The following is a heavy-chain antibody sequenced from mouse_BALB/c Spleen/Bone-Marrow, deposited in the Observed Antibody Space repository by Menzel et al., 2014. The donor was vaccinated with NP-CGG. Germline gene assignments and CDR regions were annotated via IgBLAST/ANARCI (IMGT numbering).Heavy chain of an antibody. J-gene: IGHJ4*01. D-gene: IGHD2-3*01. CDR1: GFDFSRYW. CDR2: INPDSSTI. CDR3: ARPGDGYYAMDY. Sequence: EVQLQQSGGGLAQPGGSLDLSCAASGFDFSRYWMSWVRQAPGKGLEWIGEINPDSSTINYTPSLKDKFIISRDNAKNTLYLQMRKVRSEDAALYYCARPGDGYYAMDYWGQGTSVTVSS. V-gene: IGHV4-1*02.